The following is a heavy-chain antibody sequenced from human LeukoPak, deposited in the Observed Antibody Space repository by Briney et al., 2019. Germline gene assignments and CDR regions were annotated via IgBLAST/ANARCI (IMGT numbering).Heavy chain of an antibody. V-gene: IGHV4-34*01. CDR1: GGSFSGYY. D-gene: IGHD2-15*01. CDR2: INHSGST. CDR3: ATRGYCSGGSCFIDY. Sequence: SETLSLTCAVYGGSFSGYYWSWIRQPPGKGLEWIGEINHSGSTNYNPSLKSRVTISVDTSKNQFSLKLSSVTAADTAVYYCATRGYCSGGSCFIDYWGQGTLVTVSS. J-gene: IGHJ4*02.